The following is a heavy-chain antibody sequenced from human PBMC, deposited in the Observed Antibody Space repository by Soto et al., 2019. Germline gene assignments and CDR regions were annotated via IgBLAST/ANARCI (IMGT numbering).Heavy chain of an antibody. CDR1: GFTFSSYG. V-gene: IGHV3-23*01. Sequence: GGSLRLSCTASGFTFSSYGMSWVRQAPGKGLEWVSAISGSGGSTYYADSVKGRFTISRDNSKNTLYLQMNSLRAEDTAVYYCAKDSWNPDAFDIWGQGTMVTVSS. D-gene: IGHD1-1*01. CDR3: AKDSWNPDAFDI. J-gene: IGHJ3*02. CDR2: ISGSGGST.